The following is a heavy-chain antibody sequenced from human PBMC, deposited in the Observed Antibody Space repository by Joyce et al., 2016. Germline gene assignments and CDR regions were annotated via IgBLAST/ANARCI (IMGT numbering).Heavy chain of an antibody. Sequence: QVQLVQSGAEVQKPGASVKVSCKASGYTFTNFDINWVRQAPGQGLEWLGWMTPNSGNTGYAQNCQGRVTMTRDTSISTAYMELSSLRSEDTAVYFCARNKYGTGDFDFWGQGTPVTVSS. CDR1: GYTFTNFD. J-gene: IGHJ4*02. CDR3: ARNKYGTGDFDF. D-gene: IGHD7-27*01. CDR2: MTPNSGNT. V-gene: IGHV1-8*01.